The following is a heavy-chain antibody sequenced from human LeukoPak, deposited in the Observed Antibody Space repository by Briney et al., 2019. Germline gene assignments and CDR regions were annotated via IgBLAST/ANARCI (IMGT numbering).Heavy chain of an antibody. D-gene: IGHD6-19*01. CDR2: IYYNGNT. V-gene: IGHV4-39*01. CDR3: ARLAALAGHRGAFDI. J-gene: IGHJ3*02. Sequence: PSETLSLTCNVSGGSIGGHTFYWDWIRQPPGKGLEWIATIYYNGNTFYNPSLKSRVAISIDMSKSQFSLHLSSVTAADTAIYYCARLAALAGHRGAFDIWGPGTMVTVSS. CDR1: GGSIGGHTFY.